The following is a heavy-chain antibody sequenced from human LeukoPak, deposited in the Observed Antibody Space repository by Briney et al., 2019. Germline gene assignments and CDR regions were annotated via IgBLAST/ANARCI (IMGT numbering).Heavy chain of an antibody. CDR2: ICTDSRTI. CDR1: GFPFSRYS. D-gene: IGHD3-22*01. Sequence: GGSLRLSCAPPGFPFSRYSMNWVRQGPGKGLEWVAYICTDSRTIYSGDSVKGRFSISRDNDKSLLYLQMENLRVDDTAVYYCTTYFDTTGYFEEAYDTWGQGTLVTVSA. CDR3: TTYFDTTGYFEEAYDT. V-gene: IGHV3-48*01. J-gene: IGHJ4*03.